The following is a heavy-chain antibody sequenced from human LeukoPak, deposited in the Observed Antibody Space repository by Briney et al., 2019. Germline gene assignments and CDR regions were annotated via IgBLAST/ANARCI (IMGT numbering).Heavy chain of an antibody. D-gene: IGHD3-22*01. Sequence: GGSLRLSCAASGFTFSDYSMNWVRQAPGKGLEXVSYISSSSSSMYYADSVKGRFTISRDNARSSLYLQMNSLRAEDTAVYYCARQNGAGYYYYFDSWGQGTLVTVSS. CDR1: GFTFSDYS. CDR2: ISSSSSSM. V-gene: IGHV3-48*01. J-gene: IGHJ4*02. CDR3: ARQNGAGYYYYFDS.